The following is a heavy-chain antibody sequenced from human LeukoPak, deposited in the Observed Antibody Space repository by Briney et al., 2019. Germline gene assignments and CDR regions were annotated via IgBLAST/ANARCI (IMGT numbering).Heavy chain of an antibody. Sequence: GGSLRLSCAASGFTFSSSAMSWVRQAPGKGLEWVSHINGDGSWTTYADSVKGRFTISKDNAKNTVYLQMNNLRAEDTAVYYCVSFYETYWGRGTLVTVSS. V-gene: IGHV3-74*01. D-gene: IGHD2-2*01. CDR2: INGDGSWT. J-gene: IGHJ4*02. CDR3: VSFYETY. CDR1: GFTFSSSA.